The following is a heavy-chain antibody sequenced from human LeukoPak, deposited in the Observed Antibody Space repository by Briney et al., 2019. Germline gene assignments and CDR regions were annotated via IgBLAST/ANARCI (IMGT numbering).Heavy chain of an antibody. D-gene: IGHD1-26*01. CDR3: ARGVGARGSNLDY. CDR1: GDAISSSSYY. Sequence: ETLSLTCTVSGDAISSSSYYWGWIRQPPGQGLECIGSINYSGSTYYNPSLQSRVTLSVDTSKNQFSLKLNSVTAADTAVYYCARGVGARGSNLDYWGQGTLVTVSS. V-gene: IGHV4-39*01. J-gene: IGHJ4*02. CDR2: INYSGST.